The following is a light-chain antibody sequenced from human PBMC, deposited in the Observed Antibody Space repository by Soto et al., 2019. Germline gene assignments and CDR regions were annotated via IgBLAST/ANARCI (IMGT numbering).Light chain of an antibody. Sequence: IQLTQSPTTLPASVGDRVTLTCRASESISNWLAWYQQIPGTAPKLLIYHASILEIAVPSRFSGNGSGTEFNLTISSLQPVDLATYYCQQDRTYLFGQGYRVEIK. J-gene: IGKJ1*01. CDR1: ESISNW. V-gene: IGKV1-5*01. CDR3: QQDRTYL. CDR2: HAS.